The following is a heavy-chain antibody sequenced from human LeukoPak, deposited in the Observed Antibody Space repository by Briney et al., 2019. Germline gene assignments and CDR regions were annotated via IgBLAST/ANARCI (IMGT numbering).Heavy chain of an antibody. CDR2: IYHSGST. D-gene: IGHD1-20*01. CDR1: GGSIIGHY. Sequence: SETLSLTCSVSGGSIIGHYWSWIRQPPGKGLEWLGYIYHSGSTMYNPSLESRVTISVDTSKNQISLKVNSVTAADTAMYHCARHISGSVAFDIWGQGTMVTVSS. CDR3: ARHISGSVAFDI. V-gene: IGHV4-59*08. J-gene: IGHJ3*02.